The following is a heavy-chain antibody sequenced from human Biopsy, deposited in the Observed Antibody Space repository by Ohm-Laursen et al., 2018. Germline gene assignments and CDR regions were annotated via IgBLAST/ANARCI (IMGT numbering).Heavy chain of an antibody. Sequence: LSLTCAVSGFTFSDNAMSWVRQAPGKGLEWVSVTFESGDTTHYGDSVKGRFSVSRDNSKSTLYLQMNSLRAEDTAVYYCAKTLGDSYGSRYFDYWGQGTLVTVSS. J-gene: IGHJ4*02. CDR2: TFESGDTT. V-gene: IGHV3-23*01. CDR3: AKTLGDSYGSRYFDY. CDR1: GFTFSDNA. D-gene: IGHD5-18*01.